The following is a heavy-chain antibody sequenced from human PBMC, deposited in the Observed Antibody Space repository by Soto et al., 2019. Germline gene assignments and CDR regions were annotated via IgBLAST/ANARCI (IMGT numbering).Heavy chain of an antibody. J-gene: IGHJ4*02. CDR2: ISYDGSNK. V-gene: IGHV3-30*18. Sequence: QVQLVESGGGVVQPGWSLRLSCAASGFTFSSYGMHWVRQAPGKGLEWVAVISYDGSNKYYADSVKGRFTISRDNSKNTLYLQMNSLRAEDTAVYYCAKDRVDTAMDYWGQGTLVTVSS. CDR1: GFTFSSYG. CDR3: AKDRVDTAMDY. D-gene: IGHD5-18*01.